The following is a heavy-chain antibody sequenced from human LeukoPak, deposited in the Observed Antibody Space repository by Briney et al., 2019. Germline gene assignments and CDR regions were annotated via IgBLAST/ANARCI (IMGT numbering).Heavy chain of an antibody. D-gene: IGHD4-17*01. Sequence: GGSLRLSCAASGFTFTYAWMSWVRQAPGKGLEWVGRIKSKADDETTDYAAPVKDRFTVSRDDSKNTLFLQMNSLKTEDTAVYYCTTGGTVTFDYWGQGTLVTVSS. CDR1: GFTFTYAW. J-gene: IGHJ4*02. CDR3: TTGGTVTFDY. V-gene: IGHV3-15*01. CDR2: IKSKADDETT.